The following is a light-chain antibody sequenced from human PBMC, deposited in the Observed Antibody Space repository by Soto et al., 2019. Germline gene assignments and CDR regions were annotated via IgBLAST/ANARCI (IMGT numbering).Light chain of an antibody. CDR3: QQRRVWALT. V-gene: IGKV3-11*01. CDR1: QSVNNY. Sequence: VLTQSPAILSLSPGERATLSCRASQSVNNYLAWYQQRPGQPPRLLIYDSSNRATGIPDRFSASGSGPDYTLTISSLAPEDCADDHCQQRRVWALTFGGGTKVEIK. CDR2: DSS. J-gene: IGKJ4*01.